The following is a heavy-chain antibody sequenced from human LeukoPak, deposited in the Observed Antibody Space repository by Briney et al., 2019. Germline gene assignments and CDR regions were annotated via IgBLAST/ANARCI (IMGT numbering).Heavy chain of an antibody. CDR3: AKDWVVRGVISY. CDR1: GFIFSSHG. D-gene: IGHD3-10*01. CDR2: IWYDGSNK. J-gene: IGHJ4*02. V-gene: IGHV3-30*02. Sequence: PGGSLRLSCVASGFIFSSHGMHWVRQAPGKGLEWVAVIWYDGSNKYYAESVKGRFTISRDNSKNTLYLQMNSLRDEDTAVYYCAKDWVVRGVISYWGQGTLVTVSS.